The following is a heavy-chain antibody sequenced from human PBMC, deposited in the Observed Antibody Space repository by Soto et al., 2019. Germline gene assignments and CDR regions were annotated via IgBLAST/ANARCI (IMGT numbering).Heavy chain of an antibody. Sequence: GGSLRLSCAASGFTFSSYWMSWVRQAPGKGLEWVSSISSSSSYIYYADPEKGRFTISRDNAKNSLYLQMNSLRAEDTAVYYCAKYYYGSGSIRAFDIWGQGTMVTVSS. CDR1: GFTFSSYW. CDR2: ISSSSSYI. J-gene: IGHJ3*02. CDR3: AKYYYGSGSIRAFDI. V-gene: IGHV3-21*04. D-gene: IGHD3-10*01.